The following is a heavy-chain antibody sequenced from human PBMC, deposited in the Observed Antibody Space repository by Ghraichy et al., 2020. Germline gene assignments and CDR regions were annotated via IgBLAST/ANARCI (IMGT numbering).Heavy chain of an antibody. Sequence: GGSLRLSCAASGFTFSSYSMNWVRQAPGKGLEWVSSISSSSSYIYYADSVKGRFTISRDNAKNSLYLQMNSLRAEDTAVYYCARGGIADDSYYFDYWGQGTLVTVSS. CDR2: ISSSSSYI. J-gene: IGHJ4*02. D-gene: IGHD6-13*01. CDR1: GFTFSSYS. V-gene: IGHV3-21*01. CDR3: ARGGIADDSYYFDY.